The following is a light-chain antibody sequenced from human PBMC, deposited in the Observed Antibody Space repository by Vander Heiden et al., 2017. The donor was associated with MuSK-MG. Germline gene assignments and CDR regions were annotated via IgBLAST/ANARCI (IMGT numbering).Light chain of an antibody. V-gene: IGKV1-39*01. Sequence: DIQMTQSPSSLSAAVGDRVTITWLSSQSITSYLNWYQQKPGKAPKLLIYAASSLQSGVPSRFSGSGSGTDFTLTISRLQPEDFATYYCQQCYSTPRTFGPGTKVEIK. CDR1: QSITSY. CDR3: QQCYSTPRT. CDR2: AAS. J-gene: IGKJ1*01.